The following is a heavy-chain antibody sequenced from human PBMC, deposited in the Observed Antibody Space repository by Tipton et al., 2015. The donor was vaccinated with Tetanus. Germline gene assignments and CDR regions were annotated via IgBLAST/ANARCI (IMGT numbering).Heavy chain of an antibody. V-gene: IGHV3-74*01. J-gene: IGHJ6*02. Sequence: SLRLSCAASGFTSESHYMHWVRQTPGKGLVWISRINPDGRRTNYADSVKGRFTISRDHAKNTVYLQMNNLGAEDTAVYFCARRSLTNYGLDVWGQGTPVTVSS. CDR2: INPDGRRT. CDR1: GFTSESHY. D-gene: IGHD1-1*01. CDR3: ARRSLTNYGLDV.